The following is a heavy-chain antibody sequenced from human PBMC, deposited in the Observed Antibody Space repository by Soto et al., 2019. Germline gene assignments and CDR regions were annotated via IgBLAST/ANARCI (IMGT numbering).Heavy chain of an antibody. D-gene: IGHD1-1*01. CDR1: GFSLNSGRMC. CDR3: FQTHPGYTAYYGMDV. V-gene: IGHV2-70*19. Sequence: SGPTLVNPSQTLTLTCTFSGFSLNSGRMCVSCVRQPPGKALECLAVVHWDDEKHFSTSLRNRLTVSKDASGDQVVLTMANMDPEDSGTYYCFQTHPGYTAYYGMDVCGPWTSVTVSS. CDR2: VHWDDEK. J-gene: IGHJ6*02.